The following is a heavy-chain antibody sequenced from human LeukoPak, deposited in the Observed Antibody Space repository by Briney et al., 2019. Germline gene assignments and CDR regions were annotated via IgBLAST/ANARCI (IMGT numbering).Heavy chain of an antibody. V-gene: IGHV3-23*01. J-gene: IGHJ5*02. CDR2: ISGSGGST. D-gene: IGHD3-3*01. Sequence: GGSLRLSCAASGFTFSSYATSWVRQAPGKGLEWVSAISGSGGSTYYADSVKGRFTISRDNSKNTLYLQMNSLRAEDTAVYYCAKQFGVVIISWFDPWGQGTLVTVSS. CDR1: GFTFSSYA. CDR3: AKQFGVVIISWFDP.